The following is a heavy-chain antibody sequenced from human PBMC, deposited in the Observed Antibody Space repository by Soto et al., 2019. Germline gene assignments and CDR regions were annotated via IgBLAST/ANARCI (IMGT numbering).Heavy chain of an antibody. CDR3: ASRWFGQDV. V-gene: IGHV3-74*01. D-gene: IGHD3-10*01. CDR1: EFTFSGCS. CDR2: IDEVGTDS. J-gene: IGHJ6*03. Sequence: EVQLVESGGGLVQPGGSLRLSCAASEFTFSGCSVHWVRQAPGKGLVWVSGIDEVGTDSTYADSVKGRFTSSRDNAKNTVYLQMNSLRFEDTAGYYCASRWFGQDVWGKGTTVTVSS.